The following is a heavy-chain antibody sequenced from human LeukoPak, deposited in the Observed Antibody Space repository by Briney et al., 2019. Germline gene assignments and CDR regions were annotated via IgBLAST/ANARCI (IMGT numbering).Heavy chain of an antibody. CDR3: VKEGAAGIAVAGTFDY. CDR1: GFTFSSYA. J-gene: IGHJ4*02. D-gene: IGHD6-19*01. Sequence: GGYLRLYCSASGFTFSSYAMHWVRQAPGKGLEYVSAISSNGGSTYYADSVKGRFTISRDNSKNTLYLQMSSLRAEDTAVYYCVKEGAAGIAVAGTFDYWGQGTLVTVSS. CDR2: ISSNGGST. V-gene: IGHV3-64D*06.